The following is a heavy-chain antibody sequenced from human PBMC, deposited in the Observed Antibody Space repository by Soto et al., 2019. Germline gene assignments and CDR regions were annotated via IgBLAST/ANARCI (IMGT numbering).Heavy chain of an antibody. CDR2: INPNSGGT. CDR3: MVVVAATSGNWFDP. Sequence: ASVKVSCKASGYTFTGYYIHWVRQAPGQGLEWMGWINPNSGGTNYAQKFQGRVTMTRDTSISTAYMELSRLRSDDTAVYYCMVVVAATSGNWFDPWGQGTLVTVSS. D-gene: IGHD2-15*01. V-gene: IGHV1-2*02. CDR1: GYTFTGYY. J-gene: IGHJ5*02.